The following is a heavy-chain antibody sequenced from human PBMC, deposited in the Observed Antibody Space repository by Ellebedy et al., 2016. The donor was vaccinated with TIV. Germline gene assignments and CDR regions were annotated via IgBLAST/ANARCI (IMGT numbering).Heavy chain of an antibody. V-gene: IGHV3-7*01. CDR2: IHPDGSEK. J-gene: IGHJ4*02. Sequence: GESLKISCAASGFIFSDHYLDWVRQAPGRGLEWVANIHPDGSEKYYLDSVKGRFTISRDNAKNSLYLQMNSLRADDTAVYYCARDLWGVMDWGQGTLVTVSS. CDR1: GFIFSDHY. CDR3: ARDLWGVMD. D-gene: IGHD3-16*01.